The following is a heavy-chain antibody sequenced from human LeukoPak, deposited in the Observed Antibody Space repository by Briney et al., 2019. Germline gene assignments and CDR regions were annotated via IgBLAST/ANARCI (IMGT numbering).Heavy chain of an antibody. D-gene: IGHD3-16*02. V-gene: IGHV3-21*01. CDR1: GFTFSSYG. CDR2: ISSSSSYI. Sequence: GRSLRLSCAASGFTFSSYGMHWVRQAPGKGLEWVSSISSSSSYIYYADSVKGRFTISRDNAKNSLYLQMNSLRAEDTAVYYCARALFKGELSLIYYFDYWGQGTLVTVSS. J-gene: IGHJ4*02. CDR3: ARALFKGELSLIYYFDY.